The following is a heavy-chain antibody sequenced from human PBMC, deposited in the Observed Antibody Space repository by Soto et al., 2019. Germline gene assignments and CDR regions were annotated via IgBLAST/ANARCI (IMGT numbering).Heavy chain of an antibody. J-gene: IGHJ4*02. CDR2: INAGNGNT. V-gene: IGHV1-3*01. CDR3: ARAPGGSSSFVDY. D-gene: IGHD6-6*01. CDR1: GYTFTSYA. Sequence: ASVKVSCKASGYTFTSYAMHWVRQAPGQRLEWMGWINAGNGNTKYSQKYQGRVTITRDTSASTAYMELSSLRFEDIVLYYCARAPGGSSSFVDYWGQGTLVTVSS.